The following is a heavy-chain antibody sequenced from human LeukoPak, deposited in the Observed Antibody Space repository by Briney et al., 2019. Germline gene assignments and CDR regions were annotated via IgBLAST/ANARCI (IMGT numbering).Heavy chain of an antibody. CDR2: FHNSGTS. J-gene: IGHJ4*02. Sequence: SETLSLTCTVSDDSISDYYRGWIRQPPGQGLEWIGYFHNSGTSTYNPSLKSRVTISADTSKNQFSLKLNSLTTADTAVYYCTRGAGWLIDYWGQGILVTVSS. CDR1: DDSISDYY. V-gene: IGHV4-59*01. CDR3: TRGAGWLIDY. D-gene: IGHD3-16*01.